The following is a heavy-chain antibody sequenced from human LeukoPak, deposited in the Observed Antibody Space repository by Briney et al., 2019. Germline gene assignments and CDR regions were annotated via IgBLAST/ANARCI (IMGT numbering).Heavy chain of an antibody. J-gene: IGHJ4*02. CDR3: ARSHDHLWGNYPDY. V-gene: IGHV4/OR15-8*01. CDR1: GGSIDSTNW. CDR2: IHHDGRI. Sequence: SETLPLTCDVSGGSIDSTNWWNWVRQSPGKGLEWIGEIHHDGRINYNPSLKSRVTLSVDKSKNQFSLRLNSVTAADTAMYYCARSHDHLWGNYPDYWGQGTLVTVSS. D-gene: IGHD3-16*02.